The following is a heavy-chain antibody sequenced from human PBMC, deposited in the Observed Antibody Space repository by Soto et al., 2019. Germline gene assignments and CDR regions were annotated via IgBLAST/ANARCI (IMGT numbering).Heavy chain of an antibody. CDR1: GFTFSSFA. Sequence: PGGSLRPFCPASGFTFSSFAMSWVRQAPGKGLEWVSAIRGSGGSTYYADAVTGRFSISREHCKNTLYLQMNSLRAEDTAVYYCAKDRPAQSPCESSSSSYSQRAPSYRHYGMDVWGEGTAVT. V-gene: IGHV3-23*01. CDR3: AKDRPAQSPCESSSSSYSQRAPSYRHYGMDV. D-gene: IGHD2-2*01. J-gene: IGHJ6*02. CDR2: IRGSGGST.